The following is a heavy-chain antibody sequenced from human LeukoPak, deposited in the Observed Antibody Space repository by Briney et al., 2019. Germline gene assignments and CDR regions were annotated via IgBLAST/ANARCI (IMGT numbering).Heavy chain of an antibody. CDR3: AKDAQRGFDYSNSLQN. CDR1: GFTFSHYG. CDR2: IWSDGSDK. J-gene: IGHJ1*01. Sequence: PGGSLRLSCAASGFTFSHYGMPWVRQTPGAGLEWVAVIWSDGSDKYYAKSVKGRFTISRDNSKNSLFLQMNSLRAEDPAVYYCAKDAQRGFDYSNSLQNWGQGILVTVSS. V-gene: IGHV3-33*06. D-gene: IGHD4-11*01.